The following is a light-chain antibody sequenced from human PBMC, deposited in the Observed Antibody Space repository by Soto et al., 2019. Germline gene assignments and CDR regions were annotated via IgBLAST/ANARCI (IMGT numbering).Light chain of an antibody. CDR1: SSNIGSNT. Sequence: QSVLTQPPSASGTPGQRVTISCPGSSSNIGSNTVNWYQQLPGTAPKLLIYSNNQRPSGVPDRFSGSKSGTSASLAISGLQSEDEADYYCAAWDDSLNGRYVLGNGTKVTVL. V-gene: IGLV1-44*01. CDR3: AAWDDSLNGRYV. J-gene: IGLJ1*01. CDR2: SNN.